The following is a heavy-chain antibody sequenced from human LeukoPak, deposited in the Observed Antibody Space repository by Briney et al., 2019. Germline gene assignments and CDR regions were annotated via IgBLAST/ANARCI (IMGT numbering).Heavy chain of an antibody. CDR3: AHLTDVGSKWIFFDH. J-gene: IGHJ4*02. D-gene: IGHD5-12*01. Sequence: NESGPTLVKPTQTLTLTCTFSGFSLSSSGVGVGWIRQPPGKALEWLALIYWDDDKRYSPSLKTRLTITKDTSKNQVVLGMSSVDPVDTATYYCAHLTDVGSKWIFFDHWGQGTLVTVSS. CDR1: GFSLSSSGVG. CDR2: IYWDDDK. V-gene: IGHV2-5*02.